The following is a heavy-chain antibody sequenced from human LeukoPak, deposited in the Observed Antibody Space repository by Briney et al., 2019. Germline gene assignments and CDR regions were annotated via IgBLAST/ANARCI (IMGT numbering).Heavy chain of an antibody. CDR2: IKSKPDGGTT. CDR3: TTDKAWWAPGSYFEF. J-gene: IGHJ4*02. V-gene: IGHV3-15*01. D-gene: IGHD2-8*02. CDR1: GFTFSHAW. Sequence: GGSLRLSCGRSGFTFSHAWMSWVRQAPGKGLEWVGRIKSKPDGGTTDYGAPVKGRFSISRDDSKSTLYLQMNSLHTDDTAVYYCTTDKAWWAPGSYFEFWGQGSLVTVSS.